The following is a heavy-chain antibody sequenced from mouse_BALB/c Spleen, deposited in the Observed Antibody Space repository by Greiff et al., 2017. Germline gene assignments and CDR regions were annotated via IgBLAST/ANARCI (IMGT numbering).Heavy chain of an antibody. CDR1: GFTFTDYY. CDR2: IRNKANGYTT. CDR3: ARITTAVDYFDY. J-gene: IGHJ2*01. V-gene: IGHV7-3*02. Sequence: EVKVVESGGGLVQPGGSLRLSCATSGFTFTDYYMSWVRQPPGKALEWLGFIRNKANGYTTEYSASVKGRFTISRDNSQSILYLQMNTLRAEDSATYYCARITTAVDYFDYWGQGTTLTVSS. D-gene: IGHD1-2*01.